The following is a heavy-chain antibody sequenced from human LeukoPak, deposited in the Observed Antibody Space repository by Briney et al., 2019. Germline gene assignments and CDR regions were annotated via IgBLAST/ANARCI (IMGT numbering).Heavy chain of an antibody. V-gene: IGHV1-69*13. D-gene: IGHD3-9*01. CDR3: ASGYYDILTGYPKDFDY. CDR2: IIPIFGTA. Sequence: SVKVTCKASGGTFSSYAISWVRQAPGQGLEWMGGIIPIFGTANYAQKFQGRVTITADESTSTAYMELSSLRSEDTAVYYCASGYYDILTGYPKDFDYWGQGTLVTVSS. J-gene: IGHJ4*02. CDR1: GGTFSSYA.